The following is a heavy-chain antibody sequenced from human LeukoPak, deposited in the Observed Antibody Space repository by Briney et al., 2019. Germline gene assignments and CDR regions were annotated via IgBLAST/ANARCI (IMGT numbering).Heavy chain of an antibody. J-gene: IGHJ4*02. CDR2: INFYNGKI. CDR1: GYTFTSYY. D-gene: IGHD3-9*01. Sequence: ASVKVSCKASGYTFTSYYIHWVRQAPGQGLEWMGWINFYNGKIDYAQKFQGRVTMTTDTSTSTAYMELRSLRSDDTAVYHCARVGDILTGYPYYFDYWGQGTLVTVSS. CDR3: ARVGDILTGYPYYFDY. V-gene: IGHV1-18*04.